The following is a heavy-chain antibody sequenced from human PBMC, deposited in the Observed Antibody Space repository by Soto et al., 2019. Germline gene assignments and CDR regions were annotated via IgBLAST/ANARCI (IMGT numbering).Heavy chain of an antibody. J-gene: IGHJ4*02. V-gene: IGHV3-43*01. CDR2: ISWDGGST. Sequence: GGSLRLSCAASGFTFDDYTMHWVRQAPGKGLEWVSLISWDGGSTYYADSVKGRFTISRDNSKNSLYLQMNSLRTEDTALYYCAKALRGLGELSLYFDYWGQGTLVTVSS. CDR3: AKALRGLGELSLYFDY. CDR1: GFTFDDYT. D-gene: IGHD3-16*02.